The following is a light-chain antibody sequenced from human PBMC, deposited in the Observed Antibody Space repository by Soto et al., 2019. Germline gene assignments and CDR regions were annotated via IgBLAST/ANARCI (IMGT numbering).Light chain of an antibody. CDR3: AAWDDSLNSV. Sequence: QLVLTQPPSASGTPGQRVTISCSGSSSNIGSNTVNWYQQLPGTAPKLLIYSNNQRPSGVPDRFSGSKSGTSASLAISGLQSEDEADYYCAAWDDSLNSVFGTGTKVTVL. J-gene: IGLJ1*01. CDR1: SSNIGSNT. CDR2: SNN. V-gene: IGLV1-44*01.